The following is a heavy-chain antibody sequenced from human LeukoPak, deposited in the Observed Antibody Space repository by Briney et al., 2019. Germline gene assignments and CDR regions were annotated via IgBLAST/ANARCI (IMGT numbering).Heavy chain of an antibody. Sequence: SETLSLTCTVSGGSISSYYWSWIRQPPGKGLEWIGYIYYSGSTNYNPSLKSRVTISVGTSKNQFSLKLSSVTAADTAVYYCARRFVSSGYYYRAAFDIWGQGTMVTVSS. CDR2: IYYSGST. CDR3: ARRFVSSGYYYRAAFDI. D-gene: IGHD3-22*01. CDR1: GGSISSYY. V-gene: IGHV4-59*12. J-gene: IGHJ3*02.